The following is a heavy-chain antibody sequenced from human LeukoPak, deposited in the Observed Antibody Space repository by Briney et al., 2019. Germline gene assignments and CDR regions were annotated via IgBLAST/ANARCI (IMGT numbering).Heavy chain of an antibody. V-gene: IGHV3-48*01. Sequence: GGSLRLSCAASGFTFSSYEMNWVRQAPGKGLEWVSYISSSSSTIYYADSVKGRFTISRDNAKNSLYLQMNSLRAEDTAVYYCARGGVRGVYYYYYYMDVWGKGTTVTVSS. J-gene: IGHJ6*03. D-gene: IGHD3-10*01. CDR3: ARGGVRGVYYYYYYMDV. CDR2: ISSSSSTI. CDR1: GFTFSSYE.